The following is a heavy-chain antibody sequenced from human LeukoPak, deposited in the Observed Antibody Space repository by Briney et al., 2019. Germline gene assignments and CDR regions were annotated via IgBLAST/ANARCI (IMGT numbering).Heavy chain of an antibody. D-gene: IGHD3-10*01. CDR3: AQGVGSTNYRDLRLQN. CDR1: GFPFSTQS. CDR2: IMSSGSVI. V-gene: IGHV3-48*02. Sequence: GGSLRLSCVASGFPFSTQSMNWVRQAPGKGLEWVSYIMSSGSVIKYADSVKGRFTISRDNAKNSLYLQMNILRHEDTAVYYCAQGVGSTNYRDLRLQNWGRGTLVTVSS. J-gene: IGHJ4*02.